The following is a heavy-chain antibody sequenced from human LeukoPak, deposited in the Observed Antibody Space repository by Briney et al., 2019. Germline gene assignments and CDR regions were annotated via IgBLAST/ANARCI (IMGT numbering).Heavy chain of an antibody. D-gene: IGHD6-6*01. CDR3: ARSGSSLYDYTLDV. Sequence: PGGSLRLSCAASGFTFSTYSMNWVRQAPGKGLEWVSSISSGSSYINYADSVKGRFTISRDNAKNSLYLQMNSLRAEDTAVYYCARSGSSLYDYTLDVWGQGTTVTVS. J-gene: IGHJ6*02. CDR2: ISSGSSYI. CDR1: GFTFSTYS. V-gene: IGHV3-21*01.